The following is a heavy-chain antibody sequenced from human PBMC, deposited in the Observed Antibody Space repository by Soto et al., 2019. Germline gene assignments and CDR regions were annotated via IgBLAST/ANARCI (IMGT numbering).Heavy chain of an antibody. CDR2: TYYRSKWYN. V-gene: IGHV6-1*01. CDR1: GDSVSSNSAA. CDR3: ARGAAYGQWLGYYFDY. Sequence: PSPTLSLTCAISGDSVSSNSAAWNWIRQSPSRGLEWLGRTYYRSKWYNDYAVSVKSRITINPDTSKNQFSLQLNSVTPEDTAVYYCARGAAYGQWLGYYFDYWGQGTLVTVSS. J-gene: IGHJ4*02. D-gene: IGHD6-19*01.